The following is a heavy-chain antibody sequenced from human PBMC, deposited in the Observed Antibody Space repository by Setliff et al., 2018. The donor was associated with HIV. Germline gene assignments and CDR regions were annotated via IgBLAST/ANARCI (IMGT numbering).Heavy chain of an antibody. CDR1: GGSVSSSTTYY. CDR2: IYHSGST. D-gene: IGHD2-2*01. CDR3: ARLSTTSRDFDS. Sequence: SETLSLTCTVSGGSVSSSTTYYWGWIRQPPGKGLEWIGSIYHSGSTQYNPSLKSRVTISVDTPKNQFSLKLSSVTAADTAVYYCARLSTTSRDFDSWGQGTLVTVSS. J-gene: IGHJ4*02. V-gene: IGHV4-39*07.